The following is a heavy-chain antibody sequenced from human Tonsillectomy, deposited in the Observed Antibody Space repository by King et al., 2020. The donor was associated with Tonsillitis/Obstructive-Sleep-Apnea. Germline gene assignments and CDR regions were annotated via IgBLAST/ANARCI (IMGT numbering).Heavy chain of an antibody. V-gene: IGHV3-48*02. CDR1: GVTFSSQG. CDR2: ISDSSSII. CDR3: ARDGTGITPFDY. D-gene: IGHD1-7*01. J-gene: IGHJ4*02. Sequence: VQLVESGGGLVQPGGSLRLSCAASGVTFSSQGMNWVRQAPGKGREWVAYISDSSSIIKYAATVQGRFTISRDSARTSLYLQMTSLRDEDTALYFCARDGTGITPFDYWGQGTLVTVSS.